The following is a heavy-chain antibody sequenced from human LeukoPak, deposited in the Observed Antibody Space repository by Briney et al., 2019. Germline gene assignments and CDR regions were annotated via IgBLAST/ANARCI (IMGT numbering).Heavy chain of an antibody. Sequence: PGGSLRLSCAASGFSFSNYGMAWVRQAPGKGLEWVSAISGTGDSTYYADSVKGRFTISGDNSKNTLYLQMNSLRAEDTAVYYCASMRGYFEYWGQGTLVTVSS. CDR1: GFSFSNYG. CDR3: ASMRGYFEY. V-gene: IGHV3-23*01. CDR2: ISGTGDST. J-gene: IGHJ4*02.